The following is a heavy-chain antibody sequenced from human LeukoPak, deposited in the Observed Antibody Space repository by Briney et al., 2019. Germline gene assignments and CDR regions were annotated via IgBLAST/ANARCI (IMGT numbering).Heavy chain of an antibody. D-gene: IGHD1-26*01. Sequence: GGSLRLSCAASGFTVSSNYMNWVRQAPGKGLEWVSIINSSGITYYAASSKNRFTISRDNSKNTLFLQMNSLRAEDTAVYYCAKGRDRGSYGSFDYWGQGTLVTVSS. V-gene: IGHV3-53*01. CDR2: INSSGIT. CDR3: AKGRDRGSYGSFDY. CDR1: GFTVSSNY. J-gene: IGHJ4*02.